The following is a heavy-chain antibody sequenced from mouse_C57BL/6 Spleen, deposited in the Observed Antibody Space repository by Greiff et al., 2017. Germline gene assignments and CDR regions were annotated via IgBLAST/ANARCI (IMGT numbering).Heavy chain of an antibody. Sequence: QVHVKQSGAELVRPGASVTLSCKASGYTFTDYEMHWVKQTPVHGLEWIGAIDPETGGTAYNQKFKGKAILTADKSSSTAYMELRSLTSEDSAVYYCTSRTVYFDYWGQGTTLTVSS. CDR3: TSRTVYFDY. J-gene: IGHJ2*01. V-gene: IGHV1-15*01. D-gene: IGHD4-1*01. CDR1: GYTFTDYE. CDR2: IDPETGGT.